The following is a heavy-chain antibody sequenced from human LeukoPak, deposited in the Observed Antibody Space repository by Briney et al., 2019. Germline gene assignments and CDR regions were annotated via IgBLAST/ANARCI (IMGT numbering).Heavy chain of an antibody. CDR3: ARGIAVADPYFDY. Sequence: SETLSLTCTVSGGSVSSYYWSWIRQPPGKGLEWIGYIYYSGSTNYNPSLKSRVTISVDTSKNQFSLKLSSVTAADTAVYYCARGIAVADPYFDYWGQGTLVTVSS. D-gene: IGHD6-19*01. CDR1: GGSVSSYY. CDR2: IYYSGST. J-gene: IGHJ4*02. V-gene: IGHV4-59*02.